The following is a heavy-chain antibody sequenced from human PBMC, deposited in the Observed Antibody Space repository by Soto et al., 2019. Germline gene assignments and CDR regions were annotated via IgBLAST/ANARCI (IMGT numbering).Heavy chain of an antibody. CDR1: GFTFSSYW. CDR2: IKQDGSKK. Sequence: GGSLRLSCSASGFTFSSYWMTWVRQAPGKGLEWVANIKQDGSKKYYVDSVKGRFTISRDNAKNSLYLQMDSLRAEDTAVYYCAGGTGWIFDYWGQGTLVTVSS. D-gene: IGHD2-15*01. V-gene: IGHV3-7*01. J-gene: IGHJ4*02. CDR3: AGGTGWIFDY.